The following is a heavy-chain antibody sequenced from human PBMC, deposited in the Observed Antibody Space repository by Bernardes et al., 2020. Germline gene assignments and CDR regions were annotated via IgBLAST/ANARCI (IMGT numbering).Heavy chain of an antibody. CDR1: GFSLGDYV. Sequence: GGSLRLSCEASGFSLGDYVMSWVRQAPGKGLEWIAYISSASDRIYYADSVRGRFTISKDDAKNLLYLQMNSLRVEDTALYYCARDTNWSFDVWGRGTLVTVSS. J-gene: IGHJ2*01. CDR3: ARDTNWSFDV. CDR2: ISSASDRI. D-gene: IGHD2-2*01. V-gene: IGHV3-11*04.